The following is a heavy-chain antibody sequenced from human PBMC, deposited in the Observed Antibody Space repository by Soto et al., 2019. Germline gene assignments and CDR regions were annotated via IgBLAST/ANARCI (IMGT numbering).Heavy chain of an antibody. CDR1: GFTFSNYA. J-gene: IGHJ4*02. V-gene: IGHV3-23*01. D-gene: IGHD3-10*01. Sequence: PGGSLRLSCAAAGFTFSNYAMSWVRQAPGKGLEWVSAISGSDGSTYYADSVKGRFTISRDNSKNTLYLQMNSLRAEDTAVYYCAKDSRVTMVRGVIIPPGYWGQGTLVTVSS. CDR2: ISGSDGST. CDR3: AKDSRVTMVRGVIIPPGY.